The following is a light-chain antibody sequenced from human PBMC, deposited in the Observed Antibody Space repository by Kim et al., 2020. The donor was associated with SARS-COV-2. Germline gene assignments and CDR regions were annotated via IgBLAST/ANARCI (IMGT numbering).Light chain of an antibody. CDR2: EAS. CDR3: QQQHRSPGLT. J-gene: IGKJ4*01. CDR1: QSISTW. V-gene: IGKV1-5*03. Sequence: DIQMTQSPSTLSVSVGDRVTITCRASQSISTWLAWYQQKPGKAPRLLIYEASNLDSGVPSRFSGSGSGTEFTLTISSLQTDDYATYYCQQQHRSPGLTFGGGTKVDIK.